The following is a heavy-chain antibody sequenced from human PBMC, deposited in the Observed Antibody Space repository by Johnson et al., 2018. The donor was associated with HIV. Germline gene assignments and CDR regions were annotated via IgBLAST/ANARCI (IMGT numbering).Heavy chain of an antibody. CDR2: IRYDGSNK. Sequence: QVQLVESGGGVVQPGGSLRLSCAASGFIFNNFGMHWVRQAPGKGLEWVAFIRYDGSNKYYADSVKGRFTISRDNSKNTLYLQMNSLRAEDTAVCYCTKERPVLYYDSSGYVTRPMGAFDIWGQGTMVTVSS. CDR3: TKERPVLYYDSSGYVTRPMGAFDI. CDR1: GFIFNNFG. V-gene: IGHV3-30*02. J-gene: IGHJ3*02. D-gene: IGHD3-22*01.